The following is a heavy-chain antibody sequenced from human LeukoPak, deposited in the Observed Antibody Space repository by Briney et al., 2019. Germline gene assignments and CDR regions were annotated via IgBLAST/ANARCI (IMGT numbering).Heavy chain of an antibody. CDR1: GGSISSFY. D-gene: IGHD6-6*01. CDR2: IYYTGRT. J-gene: IGHJ6*03. V-gene: IGHV4-59*01. CDR3: AREGASAARLPYKYYYYMDV. Sequence: SETLSLTCTVSGGSISSFYWSWIRQPPGKGLEWIGYIYYTGRTNYNPPLKSRVTMSVDTSKNRFSLKLSSVTAADTAVYYCAREGASAARLPYKYYYYMDVWGKGTTVTVSS.